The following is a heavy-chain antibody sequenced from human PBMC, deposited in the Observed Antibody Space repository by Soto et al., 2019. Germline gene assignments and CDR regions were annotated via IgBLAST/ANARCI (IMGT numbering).Heavy chain of an antibody. CDR1: GGTFSSYA. J-gene: IGHJ6*02. V-gene: IGHV1-69*01. Sequence: QVQLVQSGAEVKKPGSSVKVSCKASGGTFSSYAISWVRQAPGQGLEWMGGIIPIFGTAKYAQKFQGRVTITADESTSTAYMELSSLRSEDTAVYYCAREEDAQPNNYYYGMDVWGQGTTVTVSS. CDR3: AREEDAQPNNYYYGMDV. CDR2: IIPIFGTA.